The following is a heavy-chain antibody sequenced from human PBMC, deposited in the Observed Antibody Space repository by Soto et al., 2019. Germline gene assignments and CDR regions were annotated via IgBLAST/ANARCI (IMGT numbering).Heavy chain of an antibody. CDR3: ARDHLRLPSDY. CDR2: IWYDGSNK. Sequence: GGSLRLSCAASGFTFSSYGMHWVRQAPGKGLEWVAVIWYDGSNKYYADSVKGRFTISRDNSKNTLYLQMNSLRAEDTAVYYCARDHLRLPSDYWGQGTLVTVS. J-gene: IGHJ4*02. V-gene: IGHV3-33*01. CDR1: GFTFSSYG. D-gene: IGHD4-17*01.